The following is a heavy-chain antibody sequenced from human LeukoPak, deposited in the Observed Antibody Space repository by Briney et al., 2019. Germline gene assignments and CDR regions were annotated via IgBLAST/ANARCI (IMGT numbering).Heavy chain of an antibody. CDR3: ARDAYSGSYRFDY. CDR1: GFTFSSYS. D-gene: IGHD1-26*01. V-gene: IGHV3-21*01. CDR2: ISSSSSYI. Sequence: GGSLRLSCAASGFTFSSYSMNWVRQAPGKGLEWVSSISSSSSYIYYADSVKGRFTIPRDNAKNSLYLQMNSLRAEDTAVYYCARDAYSGSYRFDYWGQGTLVTVSS. J-gene: IGHJ4*02.